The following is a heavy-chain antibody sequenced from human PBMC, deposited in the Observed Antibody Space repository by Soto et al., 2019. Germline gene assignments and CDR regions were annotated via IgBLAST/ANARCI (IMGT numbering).Heavy chain of an antibody. V-gene: IGHV3-30*03. D-gene: IGHD2-8*01. CDR3: ARVQMVYAIYTEIDAFDI. CDR1: GFTFSSYG. Sequence: PGGSLRLSCAASGFTFSSYGMHWVRQAPGKGLEWVAIISYDGSNKNYADNVKGRFTISRDNSKNKLYLQMNSLRAEDTAVYYCARVQMVYAIYTEIDAFDIWGQGTMVTVSS. J-gene: IGHJ3*02. CDR2: ISYDGSNK.